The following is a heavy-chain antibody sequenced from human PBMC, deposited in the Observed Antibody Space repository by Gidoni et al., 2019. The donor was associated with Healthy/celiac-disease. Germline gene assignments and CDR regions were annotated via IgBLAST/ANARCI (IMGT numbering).Heavy chain of an antibody. CDR1: GGSISSNPYD. J-gene: IGHJ4*02. D-gene: IGHD6-19*01. CDR2: IFHSGST. CDR3: ARHDRTTLAVDC. Sequence: QLQLQESGPGLVMPSETLSLTCNVSGGSISSNPYDWGWIRQPPGKGLEWIGNIFHSGSTYYNPSLRSRVTISVDTSKNQFSLKLSSVTAADTAMYYCARHDRTTLAVDCWGQGTLVTISS. V-gene: IGHV4-39*01.